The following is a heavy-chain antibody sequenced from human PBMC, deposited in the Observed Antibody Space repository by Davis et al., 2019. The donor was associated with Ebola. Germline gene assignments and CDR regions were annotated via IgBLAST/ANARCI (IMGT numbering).Heavy chain of an antibody. CDR1: GFTFSSYR. D-gene: IGHD2-15*01. J-gene: IGHJ4*02. V-gene: IGHV3-7*01. CDR2: IKQDGSEK. Sequence: LKISCAASGFTFSSYRMSWVRPAPGKGLEWVANIKQDGSEKYYVDSVKGRFTISRDNAKNSLYLQMNSLRAEDTAVYYCARDTEDIVVVVAAPPDYWGQGTLVTVSS. CDR3: ARDTEDIVVVVAAPPDY.